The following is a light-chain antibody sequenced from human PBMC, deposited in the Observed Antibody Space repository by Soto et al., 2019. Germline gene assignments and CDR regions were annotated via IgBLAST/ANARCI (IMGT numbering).Light chain of an antibody. CDR1: TSKIGSNT. V-gene: IGLV1-44*01. CDR2: SNN. J-gene: IGLJ3*02. CDR3: QAYDYSLTASV. Sequence: QSVLTQPPSASGTPGQTVTISCSGGTSKIGSNTINWYQHLPGMAPKLLIYSNNQRPSGVPDRFSGSKSGTSASLAITGLQAEDEADYYCQAYDYSLTASVFGGGTKVTVL.